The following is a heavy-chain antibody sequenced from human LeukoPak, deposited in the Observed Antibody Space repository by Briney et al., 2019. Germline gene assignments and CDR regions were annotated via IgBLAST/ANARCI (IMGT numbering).Heavy chain of an antibody. CDR2: INAGNGNT. V-gene: IGHV1-3*01. J-gene: IGHJ6*04. CDR3: ARELVPAANYYYYYGMDV. Sequence: ASVKVSCKASGYTFTSYAMHWVRQAPGQRLEWMGSINAGNGNTKYSQKFQGRVTITRDTSASTAYMELSSLRSEDTAVYYCARELVPAANYYYYYGMDVWGKGTTVTVSS. CDR1: GYTFTSYA. D-gene: IGHD2-2*01.